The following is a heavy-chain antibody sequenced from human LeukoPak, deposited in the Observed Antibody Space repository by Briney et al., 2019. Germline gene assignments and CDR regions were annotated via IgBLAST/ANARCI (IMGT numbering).Heavy chain of an antibody. Sequence: PGGSLRLSCEASRFIFSDYYVTWVRQAPGKGLEWISYISTTSGTVYYADSAKGRFTVSRDNAKKSLYLQMSNLRVEDTAVYYCARGGENWFDSWGQGTLVTVSS. CDR2: ISTTSGTV. V-gene: IGHV3-11*01. D-gene: IGHD3-10*01. J-gene: IGHJ5*01. CDR3: ARGGENWFDS. CDR1: RFIFSDYY.